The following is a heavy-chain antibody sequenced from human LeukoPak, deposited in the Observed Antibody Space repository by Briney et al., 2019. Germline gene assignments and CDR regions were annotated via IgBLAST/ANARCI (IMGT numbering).Heavy chain of an antibody. CDR1: GASISNYY. CDR3: AREYYDSSGYPLFDP. Sequence: SETLSLTCTVSGASISNYYWSWIRQPPGKGLEWIGYIFYSGSTSFNPSLESRVTISVDRSKNQFSLKLSSVTAADTAVYYCAREYYDSSGYPLFDPWGQGTLVTVSS. J-gene: IGHJ5*02. D-gene: IGHD3-22*01. V-gene: IGHV4-59*12. CDR2: IFYSGST.